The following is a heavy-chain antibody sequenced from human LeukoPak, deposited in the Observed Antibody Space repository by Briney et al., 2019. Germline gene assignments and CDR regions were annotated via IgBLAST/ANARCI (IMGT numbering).Heavy chain of an antibody. J-gene: IGHJ4*02. CDR1: GYTFTSYY. CDR2: INPNSGGS. Sequence: ASVKVSCKASGYTFTSYYIHWMRQAPGQGLEWVGWINPNSGGSHYARRFQGRGTLNSDTSINTAYMELTSLTTDDTAVYYCARGPRYGESGYDLGPYWGQGTLVTVSS. CDR3: ARGPRYGESGYDLGPY. V-gene: IGHV1-2*02. D-gene: IGHD5-12*01.